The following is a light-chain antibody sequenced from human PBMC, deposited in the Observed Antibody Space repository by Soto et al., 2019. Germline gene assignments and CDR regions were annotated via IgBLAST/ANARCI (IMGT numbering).Light chain of an antibody. J-gene: IGLJ2*01. CDR3: SSYTSSSTLVV. CDR2: GVS. V-gene: IGLV2-14*01. CDR1: SSDVGGYNY. Sequence: QSALTQPASVSGSPGQSITISCTATSSDVGGYNYVSWYQQHPGKAPKRMIYGVSNRPSGVSNRFSGSKSDNTASLTISGLQAEDEADYYCSSYTSSSTLVVFGGGTKLTVL.